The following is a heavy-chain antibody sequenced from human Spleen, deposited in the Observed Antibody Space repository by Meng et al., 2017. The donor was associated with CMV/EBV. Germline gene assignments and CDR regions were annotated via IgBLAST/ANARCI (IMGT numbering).Heavy chain of an antibody. CDR3: AKLTSWYGGFDY. CDR1: GFTFSSYE. J-gene: IGHJ4*02. Sequence: GESLKISCAASGFTFSSYEMNWVRQALGKGLEWVSYISSSGSTIYYADSVKGRFIISRDNAKNSLYLQMNSLRAEDTAIYYCAKLTSWYGGFDYWGQGTLVTVSS. CDR2: ISSSGSTI. V-gene: IGHV3-48*03. D-gene: IGHD2-2*01.